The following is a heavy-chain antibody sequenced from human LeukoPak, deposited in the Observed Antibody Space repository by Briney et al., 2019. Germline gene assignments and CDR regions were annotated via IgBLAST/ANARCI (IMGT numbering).Heavy chain of an antibody. CDR2: ISGSGGST. CDR1: GFTFSSYS. J-gene: IGHJ4*02. D-gene: IGHD3-22*01. V-gene: IGHV3-23*01. Sequence: GGSLRLSCAASGFTFSSYSMNWVRQAPGKGLEWVSAISGSGGSTYYADSVKGRFTISRDNSKNTLYLQMNSLRAEDTAVYYCAGREYYYDSSGFGTYGYWGQGTLVTVSS. CDR3: AGREYYYDSSGFGTYGY.